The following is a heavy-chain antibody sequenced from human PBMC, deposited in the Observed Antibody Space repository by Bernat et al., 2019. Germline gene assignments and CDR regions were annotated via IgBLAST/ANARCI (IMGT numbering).Heavy chain of an antibody. D-gene: IGHD3-10*01. Sequence: QVQLVQSGAEVKKPGASVQVSCKASGYTFTSYAMHWVRQAPGQRLEWMVWINAGNGNTKYSQKFQGRVTITRDTSASTAYMELSSVRYEETAVYYCARDRDDAFDIWGQGTMVTVSS. J-gene: IGHJ3*02. CDR1: GYTFTSYA. CDR3: ARDRDDAFDI. V-gene: IGHV1-3*01. CDR2: INAGNGNT.